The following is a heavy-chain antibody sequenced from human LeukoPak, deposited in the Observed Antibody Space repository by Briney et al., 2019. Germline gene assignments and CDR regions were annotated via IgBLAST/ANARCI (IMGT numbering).Heavy chain of an antibody. CDR3: ARDSVVVVPAAIYYYYYMDV. J-gene: IGHJ6*03. Sequence: GGSLRLSCAASGFTFSSYGMHWVRQAPGKGLEWVAFIRYDGSNKYYADSVKGRFTISRDNSKNTLYLQMNSLRAEDTAVYYCARDSVVVVPAAIYYYYYMDVWGKGTTVTISS. CDR1: GFTFSSYG. D-gene: IGHD2-2*01. CDR2: IRYDGSNK. V-gene: IGHV3-30*02.